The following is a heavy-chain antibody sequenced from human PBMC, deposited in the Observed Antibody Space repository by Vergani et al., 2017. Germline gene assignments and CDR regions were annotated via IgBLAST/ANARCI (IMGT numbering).Heavy chain of an antibody. Sequence: QVHLQESGPGLVKPSQTLSLTCTVSGGSISSGSYYWSWLRQPPGKGLEWIGFIYYSGSTNYDPSLKSRVTISVDTSKNQFSLRLSSVTAADTDVYYCAREIVGPTTAFDIWGQGTMVTVSS. J-gene: IGHJ3*02. D-gene: IGHD1-26*01. CDR1: GGSISSGSYY. CDR2: IYYSGST. V-gene: IGHV4-61*01. CDR3: AREIVGPTTAFDI.